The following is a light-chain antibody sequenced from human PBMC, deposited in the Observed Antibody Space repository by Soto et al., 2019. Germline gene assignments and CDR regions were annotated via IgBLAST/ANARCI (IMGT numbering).Light chain of an antibody. CDR3: QQYDILPRT. Sequence: DIQMTQSPSSLSASVGDRVTITCQASQDISNYLNWYQQIPGKAPKLLIYDASNLETGVPSRFSGSGSGTHFTFTISSLQPEDIATYYCQQYDILPRTFGQGTKLEIK. CDR2: DAS. V-gene: IGKV1-33*01. J-gene: IGKJ2*01. CDR1: QDISNY.